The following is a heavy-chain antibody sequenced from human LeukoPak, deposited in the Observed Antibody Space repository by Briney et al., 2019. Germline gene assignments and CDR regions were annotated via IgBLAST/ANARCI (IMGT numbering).Heavy chain of an antibody. CDR3: ARHLPYYYDSSGYSRTSAFDI. J-gene: IGHJ3*02. D-gene: IGHD3-22*01. CDR2: IYYSGST. V-gene: IGHV4-59*08. Sequence: SETLSLTCTVSGGSISSYYWSWIRQPPGKVLEWIGYIYYSGSTNYNPSLKSRVTISVDTSKNQFSLKLSSVTAADTAVYYCARHLPYYYDSSGYSRTSAFDIWGQGTMVTVSS. CDR1: GGSISSYY.